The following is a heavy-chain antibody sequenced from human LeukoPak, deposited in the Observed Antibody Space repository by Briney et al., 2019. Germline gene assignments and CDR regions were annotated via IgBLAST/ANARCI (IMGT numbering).Heavy chain of an antibody. CDR2: INHSGST. J-gene: IGHJ5*02. D-gene: IGHD3-22*01. CDR1: GGSFSGYY. V-gene: IGHV4-34*01. CDR3: ASRDTMIVVGSWFDP. Sequence: SETLSLTCAVYGGSFSGYYWSWIRQPPGKGLEWIGEINHSGSTNYNPSLKSRVTISVDTSKNQFSLKLSSVTAADTAVYYCASRDTMIVVGSWFDPWGQGTLVTVSS.